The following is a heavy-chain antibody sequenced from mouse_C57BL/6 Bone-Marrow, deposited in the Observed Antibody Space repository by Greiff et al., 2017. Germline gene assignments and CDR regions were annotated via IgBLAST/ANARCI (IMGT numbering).Heavy chain of an antibody. J-gene: IGHJ1*03. Sequence: VQLTESGPELVKPGASVKISCKASGYSFTDYNLNWVKQSNGKSLEWIGVINPTSGTTSYTQKFKGKATLTVDHSSSTAYMQLNSLTSENSAVYDGARGRLPDIDVWGTGTTGTVSS. D-gene: IGHD2-4*01. CDR1: GYSFTDYN. V-gene: IGHV1-39*01. CDR3: ARGRLPDIDV. CDR2: INPTSGTT.